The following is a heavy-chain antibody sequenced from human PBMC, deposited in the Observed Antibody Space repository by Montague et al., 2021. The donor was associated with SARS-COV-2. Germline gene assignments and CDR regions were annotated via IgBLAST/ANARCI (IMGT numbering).Heavy chain of an antibody. Sequence: TLSLTCTVSGGSISSGGYYWSWIRQHPGKGLEWIGYIYYSGSTYYNPSLKSRVTISVDTSKNQFSLKMSSVTAADTAVYYCARSPEPMIILIITSLNWYFDLWDRGTLVTVSP. CDR2: IYYSGST. CDR3: ARSPEPMIILIITSLNWYFDL. D-gene: IGHD3-22*01. CDR1: GGSISSGGYY. J-gene: IGHJ2*01. V-gene: IGHV4-31*03.